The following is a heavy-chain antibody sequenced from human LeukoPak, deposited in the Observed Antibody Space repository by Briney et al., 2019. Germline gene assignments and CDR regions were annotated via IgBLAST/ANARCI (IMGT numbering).Heavy chain of an antibody. V-gene: IGHV3-74*01. Sequence: GGSLRLSCAASGFTFSSSGMTWVRQAPGKGLVWVPHINSDGSIISYADSVKGRFTISRDNAKNTLYLQMNSLRAEDTAVYYCVIGYCSGGSCHTGGYWGQGTLVTVSS. J-gene: IGHJ4*02. CDR3: VIGYCSGGSCHTGGY. CDR1: GFTFSSSG. D-gene: IGHD2-15*01. CDR2: INSDGSII.